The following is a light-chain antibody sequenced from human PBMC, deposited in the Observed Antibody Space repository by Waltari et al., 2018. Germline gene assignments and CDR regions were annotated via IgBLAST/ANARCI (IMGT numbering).Light chain of an antibody. J-gene: IGLJ2*01. CDR3: QSYDSSRSARVV. V-gene: IGLV1-40*01. CDR2: GNS. CDR1: SSNIGAGYD. Sequence: QSVLTQPPSVSGAPGQRVTISCTGSSSNIGAGYDVHWYQQLPGTAPKLLIYGNSNRPSGVPDRFCGSKSGTSASLAITGLQAEDEADYYCQSYDSSRSARVVFGGGTKLTVL.